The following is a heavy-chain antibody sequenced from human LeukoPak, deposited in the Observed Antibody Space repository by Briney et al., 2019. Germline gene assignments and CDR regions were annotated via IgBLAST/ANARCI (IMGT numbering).Heavy chain of an antibody. Sequence: PGGSLRLSCAASGFTFSDYYMTWIRQAPGKGLEWVSYISPSGITTYYTDSVKGRFTISRDNAKNSLSLQINSLRVGDTAVYYCARAYTGSFSGTLEYWGRGTLVTVSS. J-gene: IGHJ4*02. V-gene: IGHV3-11*04. CDR1: GFTFSDYY. CDR3: ARAYTGSFSGTLEY. CDR2: ISPSGITT. D-gene: IGHD1-26*01.